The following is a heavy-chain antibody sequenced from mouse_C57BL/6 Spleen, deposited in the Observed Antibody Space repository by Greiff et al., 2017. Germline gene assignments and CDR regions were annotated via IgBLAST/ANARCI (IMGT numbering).Heavy chain of an antibody. CDR1: GYTFTSYG. Sequence: VQLQQSGAELARPGASVKLSCKASGYTFTSYGISWVKQRTGQGLEWIGEIYPRSGNTYYNEKFKGKATLTADKSSSTAYMELRSLTSEDSAVYVGARERGDYYGSSYGYFDVWGTGTTVTVAS. CDR3: ARERGDYYGSSYGYFDV. V-gene: IGHV1-81*01. J-gene: IGHJ1*03. D-gene: IGHD1-1*01. CDR2: IYPRSGNT.